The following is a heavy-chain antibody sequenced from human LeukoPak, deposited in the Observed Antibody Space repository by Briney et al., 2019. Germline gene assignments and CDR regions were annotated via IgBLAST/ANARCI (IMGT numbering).Heavy chain of an antibody. CDR3: ARAVDSSSSWAYYYYMDV. CDR2: IYYSGST. V-gene: IGHV4-59*11. D-gene: IGHD6-6*01. CDR1: GGSISSHY. Sequence: SETLSLTCTVSGGSISSHYWSWIQQPPGKGLEWIGYIYYSGSTNYNPSLKSRVTISVDTSKNQFSLKLSSVTAADTAVYYCARAVDSSSSWAYYYYMDVWGKGTTVTVSS. J-gene: IGHJ6*03.